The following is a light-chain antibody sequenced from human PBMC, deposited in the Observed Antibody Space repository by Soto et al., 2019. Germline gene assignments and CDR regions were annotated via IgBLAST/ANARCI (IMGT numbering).Light chain of an antibody. CDR2: DVS. J-gene: IGKJ5*01. CDR3: QQFNSYPIT. Sequence: AIQVTQSPSSLSASVGDRVTITCRASQDIRGALAWYQQKPGKAPKLLIYDVSTLESGVPSRYSCSGSGSEFTLTITSLQPEDFGTYYCQQFNSYPITFGRGTRLEIK. CDR1: QDIRGA. V-gene: IGKV1-13*02.